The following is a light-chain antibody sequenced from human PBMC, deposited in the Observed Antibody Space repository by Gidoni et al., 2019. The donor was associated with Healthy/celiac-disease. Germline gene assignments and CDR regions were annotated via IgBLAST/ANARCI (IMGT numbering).Light chain of an antibody. CDR1: QDISNY. CDR2: DAS. CDR3: QQYDNLPLT. Sequence: DIQMTQSPSSLSASVGDRVTITCQASQDISNYLNGYQQKPGKAPKLLIYDASNLETGDPSRFSGSGSGTDFTFTISSMQPEDIATYYCQQYDNLPLTFGGGTKVEIK. J-gene: IGKJ4*01. V-gene: IGKV1-33*01.